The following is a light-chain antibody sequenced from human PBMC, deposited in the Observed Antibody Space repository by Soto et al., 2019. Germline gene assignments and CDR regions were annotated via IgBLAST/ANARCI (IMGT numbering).Light chain of an antibody. CDR2: GAS. J-gene: IGKJ5*01. V-gene: IGKV3-20*01. CDR1: QSVSSRY. Sequence: EIVLTQSPGTLSLSPGERATLSCRASQSVSSRYLAWYQQKPGQAPRLLTYGASSRATGVPDRFSGSGSGTDFTLTISRLEPEDFAVYYCQQYGSSPPITFGQGTRLELE. CDR3: QQYGSSPPIT.